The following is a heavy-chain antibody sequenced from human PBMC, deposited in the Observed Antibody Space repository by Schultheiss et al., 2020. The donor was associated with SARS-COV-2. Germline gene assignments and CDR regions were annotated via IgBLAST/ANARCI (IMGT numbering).Heavy chain of an antibody. CDR3: AKDGDGDYVDY. CDR2: ISGSGGST. D-gene: IGHD2-21*02. V-gene: IGHV3-23*01. J-gene: IGHJ4*02. CDR1: GFTFDDYA. Sequence: GGSLRLSCAASGFTFDDYAMSWVRQAPGKGLEWVSAISGSGGSTYYADSVKGRFTISRDNAKNSLYLQMNSLRVEDTAVYYCAKDGDGDYVDYWGQGTLVTVSS.